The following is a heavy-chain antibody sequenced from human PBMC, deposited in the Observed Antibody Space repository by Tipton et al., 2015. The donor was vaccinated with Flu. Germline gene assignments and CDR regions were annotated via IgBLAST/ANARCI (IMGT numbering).Heavy chain of an antibody. Sequence: CAASGFIFSNYEMIWVRQAPGEGLEYISYISTTGGIIHYADSVKGRFSISRDNAKNLLYLQMNSLTADDTAVYYCARDGYCSGGRCYEDYGMDVWGQGTTVTVSS. D-gene: IGHD2-15*01. CDR2: ISTTGGII. J-gene: IGHJ6*02. V-gene: IGHV3-48*03. CDR3: ARDGYCSGGRCYEDYGMDV. CDR1: GFIFSNYE.